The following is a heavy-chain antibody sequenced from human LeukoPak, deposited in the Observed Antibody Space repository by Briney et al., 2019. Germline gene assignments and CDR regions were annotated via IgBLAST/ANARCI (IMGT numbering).Heavy chain of an antibody. J-gene: IGHJ4*02. CDR3: ARDRGSHYYDSSGYYHFDY. CDR2: IIPIFGTA. CDR1: GYTFTNYY. D-gene: IGHD3-22*01. Sequence: SVKVSCKASGYTFTNYYMHWVRQAPGQGLEWMGGIIPIFGTANYAQKFQGRVTITADESTSTAYMELSSLRSEDTAVYYCARDRGSHYYDSSGYYHFDYWGQGTLVTVSS. V-gene: IGHV1-69*13.